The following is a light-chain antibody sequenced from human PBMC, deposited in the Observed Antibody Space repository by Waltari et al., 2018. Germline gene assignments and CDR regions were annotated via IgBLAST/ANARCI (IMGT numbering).Light chain of an antibody. V-gene: IGKV1-5*03. CDR2: KAS. CDR3: QQYNSYSLLT. Sequence: DIQLTQSPFTLSVSVGDRFTITCRASQSISNWWAWYQQKPGKAPKLLIYKASTLESGVPSRFSGSGSGTEFTLTISSLQPDDFATYYCQQYNSYSLLTFGGGTKVEIK. CDR1: QSISNW. J-gene: IGKJ4*01.